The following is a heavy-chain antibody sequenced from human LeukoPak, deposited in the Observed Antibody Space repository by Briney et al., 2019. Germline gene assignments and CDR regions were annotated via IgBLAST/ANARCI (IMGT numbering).Heavy chain of an antibody. CDR3: ANPLTPIRH. Sequence: GGSLRLSCAASGFTFSSYAMSWVRQAPGKGLEWASAISGSGDNTYYADSVKGRFTISRDNSKNTLYLQMNSLRAEDTAVYYCANPLTPIRHWGQGTLVTVSS. J-gene: IGHJ1*01. CDR1: GFTFSSYA. V-gene: IGHV3-23*01. CDR2: ISGSGDNT.